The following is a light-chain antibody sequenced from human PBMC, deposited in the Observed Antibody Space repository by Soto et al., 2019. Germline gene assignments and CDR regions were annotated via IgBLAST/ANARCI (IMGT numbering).Light chain of an antibody. Sequence: DIQMTQSPSSLSASVGDRVTITCRASQAISNYLAWYQQKPGKVPKLLIYAASTLQSGVPSRFSGSGSGTDFTLTISSLQPEDVATYYCQKYNSAPPPFGGGTKVEIK. CDR1: QAISNY. CDR2: AAS. J-gene: IGKJ4*01. V-gene: IGKV1-27*01. CDR3: QKYNSAPPP.